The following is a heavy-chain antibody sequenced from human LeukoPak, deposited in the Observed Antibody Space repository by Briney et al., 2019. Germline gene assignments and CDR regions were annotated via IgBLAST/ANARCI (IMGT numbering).Heavy chain of an antibody. Sequence: PGRSLRLSCAASAFPFSSYGMHWVRQAPGKGLEWVAVTSYDGSNNYYADSVKGRFTISSDNSKNTLYLQMSSLRGEDTAVYYCARGGEAWLIPGPTDYWGQGTLVTVSS. J-gene: IGHJ4*02. D-gene: IGHD6-19*01. CDR2: TSYDGSNN. CDR1: AFPFSSYG. V-gene: IGHV3-30*19. CDR3: ARGGEAWLIPGPTDY.